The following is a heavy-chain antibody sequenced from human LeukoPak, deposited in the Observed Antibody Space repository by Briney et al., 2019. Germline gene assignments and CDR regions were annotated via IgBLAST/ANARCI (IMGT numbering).Heavy chain of an antibody. D-gene: IGHD3-3*01. J-gene: IGHJ3*02. CDR2: ISGDGGNT. V-gene: IGHV3-23*01. CDR3: AKTTVLRFLEWPGGAFDI. Sequence: GGSLRLSCAASRFTFSSYAMSWVRQAPGKGLEWVSAISGDGGNTYYADSVKGRFTIFRDNSKNTLYLQMNSLRAEDTAVYYCAKTTVLRFLEWPGGAFDIWGQGTMVTVSS. CDR1: RFTFSSYA.